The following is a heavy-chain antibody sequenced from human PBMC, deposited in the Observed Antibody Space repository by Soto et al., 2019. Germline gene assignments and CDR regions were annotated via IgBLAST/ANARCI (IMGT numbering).Heavy chain of an antibody. CDR2: IDDSGGTT. Sequence: GSLRLSCAASAFTFSTYAMTWVRQAPGKGLEWVAGIDDSGGTTEYGDSVKGRFAISRDNSKSTLYLQMNNLRAEDTAVYFCAKDRCSRSSCQFDYWGQGTLVTAPQ. D-gene: IGHD2-2*01. CDR3: AKDRCSRSSCQFDY. V-gene: IGHV3-23*01. J-gene: IGHJ4*02. CDR1: AFTFSTYA.